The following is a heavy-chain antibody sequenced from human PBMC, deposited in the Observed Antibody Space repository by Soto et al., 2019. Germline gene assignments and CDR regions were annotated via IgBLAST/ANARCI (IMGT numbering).Heavy chain of an antibody. J-gene: IGHJ4*02. CDR2: ISSDGSNK. Sequence: GGSLRLSCAASGFTFSSYGMHWVRQAPGKGLEWVAVISSDGSNKYYADSVKGRFTISRDNYKNTLFLQMDSLRAEDTAIYYCARDQKIGGNVPDYWGQGTLVTVSS. CDR3: ARDQKIGGNVPDY. CDR1: GFTFSSYG. D-gene: IGHD2-15*01. V-gene: IGHV3-30*03.